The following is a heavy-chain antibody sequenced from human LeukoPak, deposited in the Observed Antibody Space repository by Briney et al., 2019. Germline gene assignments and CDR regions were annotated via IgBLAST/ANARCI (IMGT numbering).Heavy chain of an antibody. J-gene: IGHJ4*02. D-gene: IGHD4-11*01. CDR1: GFNYRDYD. V-gene: IGHV3-23*01. Sequence: GGPLRLSCAASGFNYRDYDMTWVRQAPGKGLEWVASISASGVTTNYADSVRGRFTISRDNSNKVTYLRMNSLSAEDTAVYCCARSINYSNYLLDYRGQGTRVTVSS. CDR3: ARSINYSNYLLDY. CDR2: ISASGVTT.